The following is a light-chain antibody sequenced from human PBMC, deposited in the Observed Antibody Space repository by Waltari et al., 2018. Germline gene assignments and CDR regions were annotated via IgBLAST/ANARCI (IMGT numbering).Light chain of an antibody. CDR1: KNDIGGSYF. V-gene: IGLV2-14*03. CDR2: DT. J-gene: IGLJ1*01. Sequence: QSALSQPASVSGSPGQSITISCTGTKNDIGGSYFVSWYRQYPDKAPRGIIYDTARSAGVLNSFSGSKPGNTASLTISGLQAEDEADYYCCSDTRTSTYVFGSGNKVTVL. CDR3: CSDTRTSTYV.